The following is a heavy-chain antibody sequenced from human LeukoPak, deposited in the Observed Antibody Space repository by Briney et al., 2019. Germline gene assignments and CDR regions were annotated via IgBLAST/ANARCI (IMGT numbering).Heavy chain of an antibody. V-gene: IGHV4-39*07. CDR1: GDSISTSSYY. CDR3: AREYGGNSAFDY. J-gene: IGHJ4*02. D-gene: IGHD4-23*01. CDR2: IYYSGST. Sequence: SETLSLTCSVSGDSISTSSYYWGWIRQPPGKGLEWIGTIYYSGSTYYNPSLTSRVTISVDTSKNQFSLKLSSVTAADTAVYYCAREYGGNSAFDYWGQGTLVTVSS.